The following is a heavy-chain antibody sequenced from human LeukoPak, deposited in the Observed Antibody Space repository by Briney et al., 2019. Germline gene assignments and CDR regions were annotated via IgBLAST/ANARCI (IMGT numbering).Heavy chain of an antibody. CDR1: GYTFTSYG. V-gene: IGHV1-18*01. CDR2: ISAYNGNT. D-gene: IGHD5-12*01. CDR3: ASGTGYSGYGRIDY. Sequence: ASVKVSCKASGYTFTSYGISWVRQAPGQGLEWMGWISAYNGNTNYAQKLQGRVTMTTDTSTSTAYMELSSLRSEDTAVYYCASGTGYSGYGRIDYWGQGTLVTVSS. J-gene: IGHJ4*02.